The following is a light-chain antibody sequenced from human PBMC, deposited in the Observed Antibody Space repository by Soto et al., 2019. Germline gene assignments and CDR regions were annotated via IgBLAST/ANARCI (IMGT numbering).Light chain of an antibody. Sequence: EIVLTQSPGTLSLSPGERATLSCRASQSVSSNNLAWYQQRPGQAPRVVIYGASTRATGIPERFSGSGSGTDFTLTISSLEPEDFALYYCQQYGRSPFTFGPGTKVDIK. J-gene: IGKJ3*01. V-gene: IGKV3-20*01. CDR2: GAS. CDR1: QSVSSNN. CDR3: QQYGRSPFT.